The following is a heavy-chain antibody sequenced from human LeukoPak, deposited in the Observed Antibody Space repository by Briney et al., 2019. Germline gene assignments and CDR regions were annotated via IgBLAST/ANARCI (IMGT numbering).Heavy chain of an antibody. D-gene: IGHD4-23*01. CDR1: GFTFSSYE. CDR3: ARRWGYYFDY. CDR2: ISSSGSTI. J-gene: IGHJ4*02. V-gene: IGHV3-48*03. Sequence: GGSLRLSCAASGFTFSSYEMNWVRQAPGKGLEWDSYISSSGSTIYYADSVKGRFTISRDNAKNSLYLQMNSLRAEDTAVYYCARRWGYYFDYWGQGTLVTVSS.